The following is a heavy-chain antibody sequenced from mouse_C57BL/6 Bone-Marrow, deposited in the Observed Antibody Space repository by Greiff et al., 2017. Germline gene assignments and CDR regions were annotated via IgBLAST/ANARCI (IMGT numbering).Heavy chain of an antibody. J-gene: IGHJ4*01. CDR2: ISDGGSYT. V-gene: IGHV5-4*03. D-gene: IGHD1-1*01. CDR1: GFTFSSYA. Sequence: DVKLVESGGGLVKPGGSLKLSCAASGFTFSSYAMSWVRQTPEKRLEWVATISDGGSYTYYPDNVKGRFTISRDNAKNNLYLQMSHLKSEDTAMYYCARGSTVVGNYYAMDYWGQGTSVTVSS. CDR3: ARGSTVVGNYYAMDY.